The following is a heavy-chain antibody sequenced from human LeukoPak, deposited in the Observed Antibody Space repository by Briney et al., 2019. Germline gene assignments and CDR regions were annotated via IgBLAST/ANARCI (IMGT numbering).Heavy chain of an antibody. J-gene: IGHJ4*02. Sequence: SETLSLTCTVSGGSISSGGHYWTWIRQPPGKGLEWIGHISYSGSPYHNPSLKSRLTISMDTSKNQFSLNLSSVTVADTAVYYCARRGSGWFDYWGQGTLVTVSS. CDR3: ARRGSGWFDY. D-gene: IGHD6-19*01. CDR1: GGSISSGGHY. CDR2: ISYSGSP. V-gene: IGHV4-30-4*01.